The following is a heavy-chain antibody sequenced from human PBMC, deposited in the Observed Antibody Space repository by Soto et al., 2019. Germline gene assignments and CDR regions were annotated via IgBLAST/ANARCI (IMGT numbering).Heavy chain of an antibody. V-gene: IGHV1-2*02. D-gene: IGHD3-3*02. CDR2: INTLSGDT. J-gene: IGHJ4*02. Sequence: VKVSCKASGYTFSGYYMHWVRQAPGQGLEWMGWINTLSGDTSFPQKFQGRLAMTRDTSIDTAFMEVSRLTSDDTAIYYCARSLLKVILPLGYWGQGTLVTVSS. CDR1: GYTFSGYY. CDR3: ARSLLKVILPLGY.